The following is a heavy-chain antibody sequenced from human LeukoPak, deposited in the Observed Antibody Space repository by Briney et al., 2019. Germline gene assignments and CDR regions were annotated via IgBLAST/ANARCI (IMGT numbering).Heavy chain of an antibody. D-gene: IGHD3-22*01. J-gene: IGHJ4*02. CDR1: GFTFSSYS. V-gene: IGHV3-48*04. CDR3: ARVPPYYDSSGTPFDY. CDR2: ISSSGSTI. Sequence: PGGSLRLYCAASGFTFSSYSMNWVRQAPGKGLEWVSYISSSGSTIYYADSVKGRFTISIYNAKNSLYLQMNSLRAEDTAVYYCARVPPYYDSSGTPFDYWGQGTLVTVSS.